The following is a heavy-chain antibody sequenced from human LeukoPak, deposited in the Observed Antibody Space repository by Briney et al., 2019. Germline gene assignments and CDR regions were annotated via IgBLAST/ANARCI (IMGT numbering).Heavy chain of an antibody. CDR2: SSTSSSYI. CDR3: ARDPENVSGSHSHFDL. J-gene: IGHJ2*01. D-gene: IGHD1-26*01. V-gene: IGHV3-21*01. Sequence: PGGSLRLSCAASGFTFSSTWMHWVRQAPGKGLEWVSSSSTSSSYIYYADSVKGRFTISRDNAKNSLYLQMNSLRAEDTAVYYCARDPENVSGSHSHFDLWGRGTLVTVSS. CDR1: GFTFSSTW.